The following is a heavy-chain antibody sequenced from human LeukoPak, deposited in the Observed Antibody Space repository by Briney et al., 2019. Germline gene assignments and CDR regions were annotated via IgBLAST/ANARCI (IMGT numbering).Heavy chain of an antibody. V-gene: IGHV1-69*05. J-gene: IGHJ4*02. Sequence: SVKVSCKTSGDTFSTYVISWVRQAPGQGLEWMGGIIPMFGTANYAQNLQGRVTITTDDSTSTAYMELSSLRSVDTAVYFCARGRYCSSTSCPPYYFDYWGQGTLVTVSP. CDR1: GDTFSTYV. D-gene: IGHD2-2*01. CDR3: ARGRYCSSTSCPPYYFDY. CDR2: IIPMFGTA.